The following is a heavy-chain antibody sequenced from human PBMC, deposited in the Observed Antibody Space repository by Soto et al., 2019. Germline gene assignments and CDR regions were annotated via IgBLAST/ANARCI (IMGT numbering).Heavy chain of an antibody. CDR2: IYWDDDK. D-gene: IGHD6-19*01. CDR3: AHTVVAGFGYYFDY. CDR1: GFSLSSTRMA. V-gene: IGHV2-5*02. Sequence: PTLVNPTQTLTLTCTFSGFSLSSTRMAVGWIRQPPGKALEWLALIYWDDDKRYSPFLKSRLTITKDTSKHQVVLTMSNMDPVDTASYYWAHTVVAGFGYYFDYWGQGALFTVSS. J-gene: IGHJ4*02.